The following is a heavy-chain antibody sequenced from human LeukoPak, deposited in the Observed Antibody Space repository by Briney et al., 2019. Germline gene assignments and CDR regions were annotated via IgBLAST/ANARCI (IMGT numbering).Heavy chain of an antibody. CDR2: FSRSGPDT. CDR1: GFTFGSSA. Sequence: GGSLRLSCAACGFTFGSSAMSWVCQAPGKGPEWVSTFSRSGPDTYYADSVKGRFTIFRDNSKNTLYLQMNSLRAEDTAVYYCAKGSLGSWYYFDSWGQGTLVTVSS. D-gene: IGHD6-13*01. CDR3: AKGSLGSWYYFDS. V-gene: IGHV3-23*01. J-gene: IGHJ4*02.